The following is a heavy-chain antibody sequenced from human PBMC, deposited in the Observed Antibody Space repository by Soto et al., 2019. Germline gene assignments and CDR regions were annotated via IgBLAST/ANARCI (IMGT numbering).Heavy chain of an antibody. D-gene: IGHD3-10*01. CDR2: MNPNSGNT. J-gene: IGHJ5*02. CDR1: GYTFTSYD. Sequence: GASVKVSCKASGYTFTSYDINWVRQATGQGLERMGWMNPNSGNTGYAQKLQGRVTMTRNTSISTAYMELSSLRSEDTAVYYCARGSYYYGSGSYRIHNWFDPWGQGTLVTVSS. CDR3: ARGSYYYGSGSYRIHNWFDP. V-gene: IGHV1-8*01.